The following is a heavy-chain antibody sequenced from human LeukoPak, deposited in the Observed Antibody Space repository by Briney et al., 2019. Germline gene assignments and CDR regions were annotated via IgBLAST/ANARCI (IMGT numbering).Heavy chain of an antibody. V-gene: IGHV4-61*02. J-gene: IGHJ6*04. CDR2: IYTSGST. CDR1: GGSCSSGSCY. CDR3: ARTIFGVSQLGLDV. D-gene: IGHD3-3*01. Sequence: PSETLSLTCTVSGGSCSSGSCYWSWIRQPAGKGLEWIGRIYTSGSTNYNPSLKSRVTISVDTSKNQFSLKLSSVTAADTAVYYCARTIFGVSQLGLDVWGKGTTVTVSS.